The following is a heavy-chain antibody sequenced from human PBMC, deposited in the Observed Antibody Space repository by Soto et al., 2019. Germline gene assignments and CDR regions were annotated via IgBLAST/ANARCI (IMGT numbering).Heavy chain of an antibody. Sequence: EVQLVESGGNLVKPGESLKLSCSASGFDLSGSTIHWVRQASGKGLEWLGRIRGKTNNYSAAYGVSGKGRFSFSRDDSQNPAFLQINSLKTEDTAVYYCTRSAGHFAVPHNGGVYYSYYMDVWGKGTTVTVSS. CDR3: TRSAGHFAVPHNGGVYYSYYMDV. CDR2: IRGKTNNYSA. J-gene: IGHJ6*03. V-gene: IGHV3-73*01. D-gene: IGHD3-16*01. CDR1: GFDLSGST.